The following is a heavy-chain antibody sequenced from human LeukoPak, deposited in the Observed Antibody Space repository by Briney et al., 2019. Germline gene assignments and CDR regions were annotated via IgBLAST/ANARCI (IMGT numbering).Heavy chain of an antibody. CDR1: GGSISSYY. V-gene: IGHV4-59*01. CDR3: ARDQGSWFDY. Sequence: PSETLSLTCTVSGGSISSYYWSWIRQPPGKGLEWIGYIYYSGSTNYNPSLKGRVTISVDTSRNQFSLKLSSVTAADTAVYYCARDQGSWFDYWGQGTLVTVSS. D-gene: IGHD6-13*01. J-gene: IGHJ4*02. CDR2: IYYSGST.